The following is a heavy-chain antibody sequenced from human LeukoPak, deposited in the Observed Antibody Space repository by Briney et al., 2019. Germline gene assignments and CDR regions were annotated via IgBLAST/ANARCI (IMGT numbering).Heavy chain of an antibody. Sequence: ASVKVSCKASGYTFTSYDINWVRQATGQGLEWMGWMNPNSGNTGYAQKFQGRATMTRNTSISTAYMELSSLRSEDTAVYYCAGGRDYGGNFDYWGQGTVVTVSS. J-gene: IGHJ4*02. CDR1: GYTFTSYD. CDR2: MNPNSGNT. CDR3: AGGRDYGGNFDY. V-gene: IGHV1-8*01. D-gene: IGHD4-23*01.